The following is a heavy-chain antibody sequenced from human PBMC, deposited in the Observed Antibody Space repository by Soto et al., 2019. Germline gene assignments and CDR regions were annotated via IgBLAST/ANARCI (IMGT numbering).Heavy chain of an antibody. CDR1: GDSISSYS. CDR3: AREGNLGRWIQPLDS. V-gene: IGHV4-59*01. CDR2: IHYNGNT. Sequence: SETLSLTCTVSGDSISSYSWSWIRQPPGKGLEWIGNIHYNGNTKYSPSLKSRVDTSKDHFSLKLISVTTADTAVYFCAREGNLGRWIQPLDSWGQGTLVTVSS. D-gene: IGHD2-2*03. J-gene: IGHJ4*02.